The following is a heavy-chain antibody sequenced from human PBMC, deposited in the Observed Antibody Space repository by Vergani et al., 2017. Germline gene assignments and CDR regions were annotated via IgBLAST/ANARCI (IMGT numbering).Heavy chain of an antibody. CDR3: AKDHYXFWSGYPNLSPFDL. D-gene: IGHD3-3*01. Sequence: EVQLLESGGGSAQPGESLRLSCVAPGFTFTAHGLNWVRQAPGKGLEWVSGISWNSGSIGYADSVKGRFTISRDNAKNSLYLQMNSLRAEDTALYYCAKDHYXFWSGYPNLSPFDLWGRGTLVTVSS. V-gene: IGHV3-9*01. CDR1: GFTFTAHG. CDR2: ISWNSGSI. J-gene: IGHJ2*01.